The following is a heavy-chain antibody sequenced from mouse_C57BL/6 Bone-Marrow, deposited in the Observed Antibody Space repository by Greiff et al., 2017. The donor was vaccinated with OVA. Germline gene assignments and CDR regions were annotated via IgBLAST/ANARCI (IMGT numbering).Heavy chain of an antibody. CDR2: IYPGDGDT. J-gene: IGHJ4*01. CDR3: ARRRASNNYAMDY. Sequence: VQLQQSGPELVKPGASVKISCKASGYAFSSSWMNWVKQRPGEGLEWIGRIYPGDGDTNYNGKFKGKATLTADKSSSTAYMQLSSLTSEDSAVYFCARRRASNNYAMDYWGQGTSVTVSS. V-gene: IGHV1-82*01. D-gene: IGHD2-5*01. CDR1: GYAFSSSW.